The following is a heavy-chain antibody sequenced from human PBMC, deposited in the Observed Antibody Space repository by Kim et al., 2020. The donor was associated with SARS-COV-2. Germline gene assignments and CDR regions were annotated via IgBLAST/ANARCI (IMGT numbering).Heavy chain of an antibody. CDR3: ARKLRITMIVVVTTGRRDAFDI. V-gene: IGHV4-34*01. J-gene: IGHJ3*02. CDR1: GGSFSGYY. Sequence: SETLSLTCAVYGGSFSGYYWSWIRQPPGKGLEWIGEINHSGSTNYNPSLKSRVTISVDTSKNQFSLKLSSVTAADTAVYYCARKLRITMIVVVTTGRRDAFDIWGQGTMVTVSS. D-gene: IGHD3-22*01. CDR2: INHSGST.